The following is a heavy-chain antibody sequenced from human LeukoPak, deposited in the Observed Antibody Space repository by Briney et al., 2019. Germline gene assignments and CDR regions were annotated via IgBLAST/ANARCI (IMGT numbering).Heavy chain of an antibody. D-gene: IGHD1-7*01. CDR2: INPSGGST. CDR1: GYTFTSYY. J-gene: IGHJ4*02. V-gene: IGHV1-46*03. CDR3: ARDQTGTTFLDY. Sequence: VASVKVSCKASGYTFTSYYMHWVRQAPGQGLEWMGIINPSGGSTSYAQKFQGRVTMTRDTSTSTVHMELSSLRSEDTAVYYCARDQTGTTFLDYWGQGTLVTVSS.